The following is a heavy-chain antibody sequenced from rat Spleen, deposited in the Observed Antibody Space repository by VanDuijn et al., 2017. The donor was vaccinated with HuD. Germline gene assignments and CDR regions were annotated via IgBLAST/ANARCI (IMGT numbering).Heavy chain of an antibody. V-gene: IGHV5-25*01. CDR2: ISPSSGSI. J-gene: IGHJ3*01. CDR3: GRHDTTRWFAY. Sequence: EVQLVESGGGLVQPGRSLKLSCAASGFTFSDYSMAWVRQAPKKGPEWVATISPSSGSIYYRDSVKGRFTVSRDNAKSTVYLQMDSLRSEDTATYYCGRHDTTRWFAYWGQGTLVTVSS. CDR1: GFTFSDYS. D-gene: IGHD1-4*01.